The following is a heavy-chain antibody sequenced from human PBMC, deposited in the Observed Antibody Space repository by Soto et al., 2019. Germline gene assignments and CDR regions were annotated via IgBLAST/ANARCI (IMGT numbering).Heavy chain of an antibody. CDR3: ARGYSSSWSHFDY. Sequence: QVQLVESGGGVVQPGRSLRLSCAASGFTFSSYAMHWVRQAPGKGLEWVAVISYDGSNKYYADSVKGRFTISRDNSKNTLNLQMNSLRAEDTAVYYCARGYSSSWSHFDYWGQATLVTVSS. J-gene: IGHJ4*02. CDR2: ISYDGSNK. CDR1: GFTFSSYA. V-gene: IGHV3-30-3*01. D-gene: IGHD6-13*01.